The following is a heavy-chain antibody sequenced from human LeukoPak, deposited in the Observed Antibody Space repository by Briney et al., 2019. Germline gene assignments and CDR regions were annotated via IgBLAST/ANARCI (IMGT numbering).Heavy chain of an antibody. V-gene: IGHV1-18*01. CDR2: ISAYNGNT. CDR1: GYTFTSYG. D-gene: IGHD3-16*02. Sequence: GASVKVSCKASGYTFTSYGISWVRQAPGQGLEWMGWISAYNGNTNYAQKLQGRVTMTTDTSTSTAYMELRSLRSDDTAVDYCARAVITFGGVIVYFDYWGQGTLVTVSS. J-gene: IGHJ4*02. CDR3: ARAVITFGGVIVYFDY.